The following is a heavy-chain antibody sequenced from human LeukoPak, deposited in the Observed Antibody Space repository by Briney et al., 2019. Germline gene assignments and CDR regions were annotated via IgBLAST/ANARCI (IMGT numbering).Heavy chain of an antibody. D-gene: IGHD4-11*01. Sequence: GESLGISCQGSGYSFTSYWISWMRQMPGQGLGWMGRIDPSDSYTNYSPSFQGHVTISADKSISTAYLQWSSLKASDTAMYYCARHHDYTGADYWGQGTLVTVSS. V-gene: IGHV5-10-1*01. CDR2: IDPSDSYT. J-gene: IGHJ4*02. CDR3: ARHHDYTGADY. CDR1: GYSFTSYW.